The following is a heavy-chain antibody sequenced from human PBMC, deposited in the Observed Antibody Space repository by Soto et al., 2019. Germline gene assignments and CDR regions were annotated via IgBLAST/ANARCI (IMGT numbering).Heavy chain of an antibody. CDR2: IKYSGTT. V-gene: IGHV4-39*01. J-gene: IGHJ4*02. D-gene: IGHD6-13*01. Sequence: LETPSLTRTVSGGSLSRSRCHLGWVRPPPGKGLEWIASIKYSGTTFYNPSLKSRVTLSVDTSKNQFALKLSSVTAAETAVYYCARGKTVAAAGPFDYWGQGTLVTVSS. CDR1: GGSLSRSRCH. CDR3: ARGKTVAAAGPFDY.